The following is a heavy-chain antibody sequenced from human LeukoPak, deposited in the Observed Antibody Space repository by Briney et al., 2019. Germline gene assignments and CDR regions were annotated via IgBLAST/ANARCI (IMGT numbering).Heavy chain of an antibody. Sequence: SSETLSLTCSVSGGSISGYFGSWLPQPPGKGLEWIGYIYSSGSTNYNPSLKSRVTMSVDTPKNQFSLKLRSVTAADTAVYYCARIDRAVAGTIDYWGQGTLVTVSS. J-gene: IGHJ4*02. V-gene: IGHV4-59*08. CDR3: ARIDRAVAGTIDY. D-gene: IGHD6-19*01. CDR1: GGSISGYF. CDR2: IYSSGST.